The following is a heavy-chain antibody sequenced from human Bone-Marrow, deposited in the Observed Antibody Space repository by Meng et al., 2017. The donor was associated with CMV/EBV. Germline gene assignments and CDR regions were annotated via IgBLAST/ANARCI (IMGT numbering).Heavy chain of an antibody. J-gene: IGHJ6*02. Sequence: SETLSLTCTVSGGSVSSGSYYWSWIRQPPGKGLEWIGYIYYSGSTNYNPSLKSRVTIAVDTSKNQFSLKPSSVTAADTAVYYCARGGRFVVVIGYYYYYGMDVWGQGTTVTVSS. D-gene: IGHD3-3*01. CDR3: ARGGRFVVVIGYYYYYGMDV. CDR1: GGSVSSGSYY. V-gene: IGHV4-61*01. CDR2: IYYSGST.